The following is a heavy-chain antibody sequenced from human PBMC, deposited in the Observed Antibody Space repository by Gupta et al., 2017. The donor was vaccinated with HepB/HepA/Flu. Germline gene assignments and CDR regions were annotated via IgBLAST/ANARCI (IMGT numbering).Heavy chain of an antibody. CDR3: ARSPTGTLSPYYIDH. J-gene: IGHJ4*02. D-gene: IGHD7-27*01. CDR1: GYSFSTYW. Sequence: EVQLVQSGAEVKKPGESLKISCQGSGYSFSTYWIGWVRQMPGKGLEWMGIIYPGDSDTRYSPSFQGQVTISADTSISTAYLQWGSLKASDTAMYYCARSPTGTLSPYYIDHWGQGTLVTVSS. V-gene: IGHV5-51*01. CDR2: IYPGDSDT.